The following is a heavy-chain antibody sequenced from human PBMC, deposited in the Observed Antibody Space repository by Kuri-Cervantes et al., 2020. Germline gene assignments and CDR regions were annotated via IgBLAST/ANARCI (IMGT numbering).Heavy chain of an antibody. J-gene: IGHJ6*02. V-gene: IGHV3-33*08. CDR2: IWYDGSNK. Sequence: GGSLRLSCAASGFTFSSYGMHRVRQAPGKGLEWVAVIWYDGSNKYYADSVKGRFTISRDNSKNTLYLQMNSLRAEDTAVYYCARDGTYYDFWSGYYKERAEYYYYYGMDVWGQGTTVTVSS. CDR3: ARDGTYYDFWSGYYKERAEYYYYYGMDV. D-gene: IGHD3-3*01. CDR1: GFTFSSYG.